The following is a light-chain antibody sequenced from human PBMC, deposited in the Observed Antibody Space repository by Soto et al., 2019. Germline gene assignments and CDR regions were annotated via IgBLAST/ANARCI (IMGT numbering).Light chain of an antibody. Sequence: SYELTQPPSVSVAPEKTATITCGGNNMGNKRVHWYRQKPGQAPVLVISYDSDRPSGIPERFSGSNSGNTATLTISRVEDGDEADYYCQVWDIMTDNYVFGPGTKVTVL. J-gene: IGLJ1*01. V-gene: IGLV3-21*04. CDR1: NMGNKR. CDR2: YDS. CDR3: QVWDIMTDNYV.